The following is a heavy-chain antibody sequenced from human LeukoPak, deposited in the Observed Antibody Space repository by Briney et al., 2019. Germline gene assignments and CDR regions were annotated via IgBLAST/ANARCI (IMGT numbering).Heavy chain of an antibody. J-gene: IGHJ5*02. CDR1: GGSISSGSYY. V-gene: IGHV4-61*09. CDR3: AKDSLRGGFDP. Sequence: PSETLSLTCTVSGGSISSGSYYWSWIRQPAGKGLEWIGHIYTSGSTNYNPSLKSRVTISVDTSKNQFSLKLSSVSAADTAVYYCAKDSLRGGFDPWGQGTLVTVSS. CDR2: IYTSGST. D-gene: IGHD3-16*01.